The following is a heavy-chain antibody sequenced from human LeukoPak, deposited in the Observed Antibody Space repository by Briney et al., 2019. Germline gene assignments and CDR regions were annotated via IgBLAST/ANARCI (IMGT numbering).Heavy chain of an antibody. Sequence: SETLSLTCAVYGESFSGYSWSWIRQPPGKGLEWIGCIYYSGSTYYNPSLKSRVTISVDMSKSQFSLRLTSVTAADTAVYYCARKNDFDVWGQGTLVTVSS. V-gene: IGHV4-59*01. CDR2: IYYSGST. D-gene: IGHD2/OR15-2a*01. CDR3: ARKNDFDV. CDR1: GESFSGYS. J-gene: IGHJ3*01.